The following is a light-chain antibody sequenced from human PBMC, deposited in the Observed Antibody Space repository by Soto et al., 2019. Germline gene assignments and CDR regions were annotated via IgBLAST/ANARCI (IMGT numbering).Light chain of an antibody. J-gene: IGLJ1*01. CDR3: SSYTINSTLV. V-gene: IGLV2-18*02. CDR1: SGDVGSYDY. Sequence: QSALIQPPSVSGSPGQSVTISCTGTSGDVGSYDYVSWYQQHPGTVPKPMIYNVNTQPSGVPDRFSGSKSGNTASLTISGLQADDEADYYCSSYTINSTLVFGTGTKLTVL. CDR2: NVN.